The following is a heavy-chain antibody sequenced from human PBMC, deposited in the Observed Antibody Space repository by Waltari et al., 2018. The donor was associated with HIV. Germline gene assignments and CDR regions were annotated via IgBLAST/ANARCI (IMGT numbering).Heavy chain of an antibody. CDR3: VRGGGSWLYDMYYFQGLDV. CDR1: GFPFTNYV. V-gene: IGHV1-18*01. J-gene: IGHJ6*02. Sequence: QVQLVQSGPEMRGLGASMKISFRASGFPFTNYVFSWVRQAPGQGLEWLGWISAHEGNRDSEPKFKERATLSTDTSTTTAYLEGRGLRSDDTAIYFCVRGGGSWLYDMYYFQGLDVWGQGTAVTVSS. CDR2: ISAHEGNR. D-gene: IGHD3-10*01.